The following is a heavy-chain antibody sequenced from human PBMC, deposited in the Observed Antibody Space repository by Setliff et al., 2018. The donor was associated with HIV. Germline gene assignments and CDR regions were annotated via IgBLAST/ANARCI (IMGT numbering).Heavy chain of an antibody. D-gene: IGHD3-3*01. Sequence: SETLSLTCTVSGGSISSGSYYGSWIRQPAGKGLEWIGRIYTSGSTNYNPSLKSRVTISVDTSKNQFSLKLSSVTAADTAVYYCARSPTNTYYNFWSGYSYFDYWGQGTLVTVSS. J-gene: IGHJ4*02. CDR2: IYTSGST. V-gene: IGHV4-61*02. CDR3: ARSPTNTYYNFWSGYSYFDY. CDR1: GGSISSGSYY.